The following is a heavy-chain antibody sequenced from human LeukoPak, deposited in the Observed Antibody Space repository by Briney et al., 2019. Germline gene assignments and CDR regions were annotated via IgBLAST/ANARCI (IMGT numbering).Heavy chain of an antibody. Sequence: AGGSLRLSCAASGFTFSSYAMSWVRQAPGKGLEWVSAISGGGGSTYYADSVKGRFTISRDNSKNTLYLQMNSLRAEDTAVYYCAKDSQTPKQRTDYDSSGYYYRYWGQGTLVTVSS. J-gene: IGHJ4*02. CDR3: AKDSQTPKQRTDYDSSGYYYRY. D-gene: IGHD3-22*01. V-gene: IGHV3-23*01. CDR1: GFTFSSYA. CDR2: ISGGGGST.